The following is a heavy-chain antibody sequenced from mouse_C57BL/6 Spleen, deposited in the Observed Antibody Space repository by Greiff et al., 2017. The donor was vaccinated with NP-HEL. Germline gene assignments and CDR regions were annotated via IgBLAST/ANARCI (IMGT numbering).Heavy chain of an antibody. D-gene: IGHD3-2*02. CDR1: GYTFTDYY. CDR3: ASWDSSGSYYFDY. V-gene: IGHV1-26*01. CDR2: INPNNGGT. Sequence: EVQLRQSGPELVKPGASVKISCKASGYTFTDYYMNWVKQSHGKSLEWIGDINPNNGGTSYNQKFKGKATLTVDKSSSTAYMELRSLTSEDSAVYYCASWDSSGSYYFDYWGQGTTLTVSS. J-gene: IGHJ2*01.